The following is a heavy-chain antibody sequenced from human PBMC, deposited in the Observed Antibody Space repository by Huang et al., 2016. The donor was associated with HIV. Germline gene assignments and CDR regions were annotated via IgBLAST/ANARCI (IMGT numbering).Heavy chain of an antibody. Sequence: HVQLQQWGAGLLKPSETLSLTCAVNGGSFSDYYWTWIRQSPGKGLEWIGEINHSGTTKYNPSLKSRVTMAIDRSRRQFARKVKSVTAADTANYCARTLWKYGDYGYFDSWGQGALVTVSS. CDR2: INHSGTT. J-gene: IGHJ4*02. D-gene: IGHD4-17*01. V-gene: IGHV4-34*01. CDR1: GGSFSDYY. CDR3: ARTLWKYGDYGYFDS.